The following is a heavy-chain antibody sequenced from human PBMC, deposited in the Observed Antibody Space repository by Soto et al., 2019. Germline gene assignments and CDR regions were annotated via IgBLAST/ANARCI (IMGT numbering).Heavy chain of an antibody. Sequence: GSLRLSCSASGFTFKNYALTLVRQAQGKGLEWVSTISHSGGSTHYADSVKGRFTISRDNSNNTLYLQMSGLRAEDTAVYYCARGGNIATRPQAWLNLWGRGTLVIVT. D-gene: IGHD6-6*01. CDR3: ARGGNIATRPQAWLNL. V-gene: IGHV3-23*01. J-gene: IGHJ5*02. CDR1: GFTFKNYA. CDR2: ISHSGGST.